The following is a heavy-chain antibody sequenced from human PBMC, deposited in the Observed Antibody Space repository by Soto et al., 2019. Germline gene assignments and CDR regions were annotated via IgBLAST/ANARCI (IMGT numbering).Heavy chain of an antibody. CDR3: ARRYGSCVDY. D-gene: IGHD5-18*01. CDR2: IYYSGST. J-gene: IGHJ4*02. V-gene: IGHV4-59*08. CDR1: GGSISSYY. Sequence: QVQLQESGPGLVKPSETLSLTCTVSGGSISSYYWSWIRQPPGKGLEWIGYIYYSGSTNYNPSLKSRVIISADPSKNEFSLKLSSVTAADTAVYYCARRYGSCVDYWGQGTLVTVSS.